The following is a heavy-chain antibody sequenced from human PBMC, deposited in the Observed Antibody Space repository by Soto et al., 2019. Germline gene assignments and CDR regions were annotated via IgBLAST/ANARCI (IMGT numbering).Heavy chain of an antibody. CDR2: IYSGGTT. CDR3: ARAASYYGLDV. J-gene: IGHJ6*02. V-gene: IGHV3-53*01. Sequence: VQLVESGGGLIQPGGSLRLSCAASGFTVSTNYMSWVRQAPGKGLEWVSVIYSGGTTYFADSVKGRFTISRDNSKNTLYFQMSSLRAEDTAVYFCARAASYYGLDVWGQGTTVTVSS. CDR1: GFTVSTNY.